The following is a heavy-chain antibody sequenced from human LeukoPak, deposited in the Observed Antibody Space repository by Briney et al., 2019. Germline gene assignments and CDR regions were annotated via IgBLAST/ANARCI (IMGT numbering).Heavy chain of an antibody. CDR2: IYYSGST. Sequence: SETLSLTCTVSGGSISSYYWSCIRQPPGKGLEWCGYIYYSGSTNYNPSLKSRVTISVDTSKNQFSLKLSSVTAADTAVYYCARGPGYSSSWYYDYWGQGTLVTVSS. CDR3: ARGPGYSSSWYYDY. CDR1: GGSISSYY. V-gene: IGHV4-59*01. J-gene: IGHJ4*02. D-gene: IGHD6-13*01.